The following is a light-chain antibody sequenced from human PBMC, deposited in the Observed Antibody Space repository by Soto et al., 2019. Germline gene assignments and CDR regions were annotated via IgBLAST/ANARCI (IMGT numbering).Light chain of an antibody. V-gene: IGKV4-1*01. CDR1: QSILYSSNNKNY. CDR2: WAS. Sequence: DIVMTQAPDSLAVSLGERATINCKSSQSILYSSNNKNYLAWYQQKTGQPPKLLIHWASTRESGVPDRFSGSGSWTDFALTISALQAEDVAVYYCQQYYRTPPYSFGQGTKLEIK. J-gene: IGKJ2*01. CDR3: QQYYRTPPYS.